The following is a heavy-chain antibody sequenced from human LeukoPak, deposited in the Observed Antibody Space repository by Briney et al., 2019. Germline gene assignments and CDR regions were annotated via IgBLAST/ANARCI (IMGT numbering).Heavy chain of an antibody. J-gene: IGHJ4*02. CDR3: ATATLSGITGTGLEY. CDR1: GYTFTSYY. CDR2: INPSGGST. Sequence: ASVKVSCKASGYTFTSYYMHWVRQAPGQGLEWMGIINPSGGSTSYAQKFQGRVTMTRDTSTSTVYMELSSLRSEDTAVYYCATATLSGITGTGLEYWGQGTLVTVSS. D-gene: IGHD1-7*01. V-gene: IGHV1-46*01.